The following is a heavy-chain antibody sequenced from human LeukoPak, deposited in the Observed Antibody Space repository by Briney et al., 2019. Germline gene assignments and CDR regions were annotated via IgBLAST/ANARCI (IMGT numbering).Heavy chain of an antibody. Sequence: GGSLRLSCAASGFPFSSYSMTWVRQAPGKGLEWVANIKPDGTTKFYVDSVRGRFTISRDNALNSLYLQMNSLRAEDTAIYYCARSIPYGTTWYGRSDYWGQGTLVTVSS. CDR1: GFPFSSYS. J-gene: IGHJ4*02. V-gene: IGHV3-7*03. D-gene: IGHD6-13*01. CDR2: IKPDGTTK. CDR3: ARSIPYGTTWYGRSDY.